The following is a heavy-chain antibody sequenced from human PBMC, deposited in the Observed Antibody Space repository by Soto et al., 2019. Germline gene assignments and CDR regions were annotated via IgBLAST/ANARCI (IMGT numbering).Heavy chain of an antibody. CDR2: IYGGGTT. CDR3: VQTTGWPGFDF. D-gene: IGHD6-19*01. J-gene: IGHJ4*02. Sequence: EVQLVESGGGWIQPGGSLRLSCAASGFAVSSKYMTWVRQAPGQGLEWVSVIYGGGTTYYADSVKGRFTISRDTSKNTLYLKMNSLRAEDTAVYYCVQTTGWPGFDFWGQGTLVTVSS. CDR1: GFAVSSKY. V-gene: IGHV3-53*01.